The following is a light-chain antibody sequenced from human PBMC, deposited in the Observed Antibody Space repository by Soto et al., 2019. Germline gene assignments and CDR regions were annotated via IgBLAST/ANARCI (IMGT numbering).Light chain of an antibody. V-gene: IGKV1-27*01. CDR2: AAS. CDR1: YGITNY. CDR3: QHYNSYSEA. Sequence: DVHMTLSPSSLSASVGDSVNIICRACYGITNYLAWYHQKPGKVPKLLISAASTLYSGVPSRFSGSGSGREFTLTISSLQPDDFATYYCQHYNSYSEAFGQGTKVDI. J-gene: IGKJ1*01.